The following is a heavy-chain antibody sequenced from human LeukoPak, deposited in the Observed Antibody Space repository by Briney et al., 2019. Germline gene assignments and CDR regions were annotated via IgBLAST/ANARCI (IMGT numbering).Heavy chain of an antibody. V-gene: IGHV3-74*01. CDR3: ARSNQADDC. D-gene: IGHD1-14*01. CDR2: INPGGSSI. Sequence: GGSLRLSCAASGFTFSSYWMHWVRQVPGKGLVWAARINPGGSSITYADSVKGRFTISRDNAKNTLYLQMDSLRAEDTGVYYCARSNQADDCWGQGTLVTVSS. CDR1: GFTFSSYW. J-gene: IGHJ4*02.